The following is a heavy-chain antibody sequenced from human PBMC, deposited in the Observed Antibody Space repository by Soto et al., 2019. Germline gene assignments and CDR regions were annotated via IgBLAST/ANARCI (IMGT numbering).Heavy chain of an antibody. Sequence: ASVKVSCKTSGYTFNNHGINWVRQAPGQGLEWMGWISTFNGETRYAQKFQARVTVTTDTSTTTGYMELRSLGSDDTAVYYCARDVGYCSSSTCLIDHWGQGTLVTVSS. CDR2: ISTFNGET. V-gene: IGHV1-18*04. CDR3: ARDVGYCSSSTCLIDH. J-gene: IGHJ4*02. D-gene: IGHD2-2*01. CDR1: GYTFNNHG.